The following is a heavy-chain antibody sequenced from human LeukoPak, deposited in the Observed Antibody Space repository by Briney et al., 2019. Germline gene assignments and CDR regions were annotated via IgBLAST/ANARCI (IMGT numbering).Heavy chain of an antibody. D-gene: IGHD3-10*01. CDR3: ARDTGYYYGSGSYSDPTDAFDI. CDR2: IIPIFGTA. J-gene: IGHJ3*02. Sequence: SVTVSCTASGGTFSSYAISWVRQAPGQGLEWMGGIIPIFGTANYAQKFQGRVTITADESTSTAYMELSSLRSEDTAVYYCARDTGYYYGSGSYSDPTDAFDIWGQGTMVTVSS. V-gene: IGHV1-69*13. CDR1: GGTFSSYA.